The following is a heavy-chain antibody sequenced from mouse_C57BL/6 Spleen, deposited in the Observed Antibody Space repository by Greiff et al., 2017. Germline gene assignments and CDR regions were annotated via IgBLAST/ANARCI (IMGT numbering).Heavy chain of an antibody. D-gene: IGHD4-1*01. Sequence: EVKVVESGGGLVKPGGSLKLSCAASGFTFSSYAMSWVRQTPEKRLEWVATISDGGSYTYYPDNVKGRFTISRDNAKNNLYLQMSHLKSEDTAMYYCARLGREIAYWGQGTLVTVSA. CDR3: ARLGREIAY. CDR2: ISDGGSYT. CDR1: GFTFSSYA. J-gene: IGHJ3*01. V-gene: IGHV5-4*03.